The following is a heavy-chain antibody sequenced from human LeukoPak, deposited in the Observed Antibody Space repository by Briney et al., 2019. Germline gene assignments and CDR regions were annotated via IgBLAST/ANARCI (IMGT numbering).Heavy chain of an antibody. Sequence: GGSLRLSCAASGFTFSSYSMNWVRQAPAKGLEWISYISSVSSTIYHADSVKGRFTISRDNAKNSLYLQMNRLRDEDTAVYYCARDLDGADPIDDWGQGTLVTVSS. CDR1: GFTFSSYS. J-gene: IGHJ4*02. D-gene: IGHD1-1*01. CDR2: ISSVSSTI. CDR3: ARDLDGADPIDD. V-gene: IGHV3-48*02.